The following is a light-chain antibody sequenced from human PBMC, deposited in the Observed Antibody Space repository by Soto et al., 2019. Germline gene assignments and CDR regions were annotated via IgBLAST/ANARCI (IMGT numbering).Light chain of an antibody. CDR1: QGIRND. V-gene: IGKV1-6*01. J-gene: IGKJ1*01. CDR3: LQDYNYPRT. Sequence: AIQMTQSPSFLSASVGDRVTITCRASQGIRNDLGWYQQKPGKAPKLLIYAASSLQGGVPSRFSGRGSGTDFTLTISSLQPEDFATYYCLQDYNYPRTFGQGTKVDIK. CDR2: AAS.